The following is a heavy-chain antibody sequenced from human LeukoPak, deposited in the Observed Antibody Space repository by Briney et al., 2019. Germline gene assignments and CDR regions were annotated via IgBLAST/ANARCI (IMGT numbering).Heavy chain of an antibody. Sequence: QSGGSLRLSCAASGFTFSSYGMHWVRQAPGKGLEWVTLIQYDESNEYYADSVKGRFTISRDNSKNTLYLQMNSLRPEDTAVYYCAKDSFPYCRSINCYSFDYWGRGTLVTVSS. D-gene: IGHD2-2*01. CDR1: GFTFSSYG. CDR2: IQYDESNE. CDR3: AKDSFPYCRSINCYSFDY. V-gene: IGHV3-30*02. J-gene: IGHJ4*02.